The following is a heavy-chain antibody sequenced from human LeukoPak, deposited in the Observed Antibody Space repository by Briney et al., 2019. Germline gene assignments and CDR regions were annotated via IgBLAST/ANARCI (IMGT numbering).Heavy chain of an antibody. CDR1: GYTFTGYY. D-gene: IGHD1-26*01. J-gene: IGHJ1*01. CDR2: INPNSGGT. CDR3: AIQSTVGATHLYLRGTTEYFQH. Sequence: GASVKVSCKASGYTFTGYYMHWVRQAPGQGLEWMGWINPNSGGTNYAQKFQGRVTMTRDTSISTAYMELSRLRSDDTAVYYCAIQSTVGATHLYLRGTTEYFQHWGQGTLVTVSS. V-gene: IGHV1-2*02.